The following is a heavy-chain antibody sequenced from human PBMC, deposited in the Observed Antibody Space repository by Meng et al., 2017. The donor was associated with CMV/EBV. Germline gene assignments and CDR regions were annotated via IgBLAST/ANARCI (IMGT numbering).Heavy chain of an antibody. CDR2: IYYSGST. CDR3: ARDPSLRWIDY. D-gene: IGHD4-23*01. Sequence: QLQLQESGPGLVKPSRPPPLTCTASGGTISSSSYYWGWIRQPPGKGLEWIGSIYYSGSTYYNPSLKSRVTISVDTSKNQFSLKLSSVTAADTAVYYCARDPSLRWIDYWGQGTLVTVSS. V-gene: IGHV4-39*07. J-gene: IGHJ4*02. CDR1: GGTISSSSYY.